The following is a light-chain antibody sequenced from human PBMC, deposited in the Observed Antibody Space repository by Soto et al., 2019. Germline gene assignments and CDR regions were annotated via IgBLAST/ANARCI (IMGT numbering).Light chain of an antibody. CDR3: MQAIDIPRT. Sequence: ILMTQTPLSLSIIPGQTASISCKSSQSLLHSDGKTYFYWYVQKAGQAPQPLIYEVSNRFSGVAERFSGSGSRTDFTLKISRVEADDVGIYYCMQAIDIPRTFGQGTKVDIK. CDR1: QSLLHSDGKTY. V-gene: IGKV2-29*03. CDR2: EVS. J-gene: IGKJ1*01.